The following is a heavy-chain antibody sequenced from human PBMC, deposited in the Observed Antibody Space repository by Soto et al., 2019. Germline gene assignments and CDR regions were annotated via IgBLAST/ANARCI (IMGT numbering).Heavy chain of an antibody. D-gene: IGHD2-15*01. Sequence: GESLKISCKGSGYSFTSYWIGWVRQMPGKGLEWMGIIYPGDSDTRYSPSFQGQVTISADKSISTAYLQWSSLKASDTAMYYCARHVVAATPGQQYYYYYMDVWGKGTTVTVSS. V-gene: IGHV5-51*01. CDR3: ARHVVAATPGQQYYYYYMDV. CDR1: GYSFTSYW. CDR2: IYPGDSDT. J-gene: IGHJ6*03.